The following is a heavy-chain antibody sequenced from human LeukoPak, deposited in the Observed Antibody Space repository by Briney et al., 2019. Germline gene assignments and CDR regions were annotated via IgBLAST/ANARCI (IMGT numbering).Heavy chain of an antibody. CDR3: TARRGGSRLDY. CDR2: IRSKAYGGTT. D-gene: IGHD1-26*01. J-gene: IGHJ4*02. Sequence: PGGSLRLSCTASGFTFGDYAMSWVRQAPGKGLEWVGFIRSKAYGGTTEYAASVKGRFIISRGDSKSIAYLQMNSLKTEDTAVYYCTARRGGSRLDYWGQGTLVTVSS. CDR1: GFTFGDYA. V-gene: IGHV3-49*04.